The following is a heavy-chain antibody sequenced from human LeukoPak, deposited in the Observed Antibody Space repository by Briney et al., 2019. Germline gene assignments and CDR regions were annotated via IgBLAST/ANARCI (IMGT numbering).Heavy chain of an antibody. V-gene: IGHV3-23*01. CDR2: ISGSGGST. D-gene: IGHD3-10*01. CDR1: GFTFSSYA. Sequence: GGSLRLSCAAYGFTFSSYAMSWVRQAPGKGLEWVSAISGSGGSTYYADSVKGRFTISRDNSKNTLYLQMNSLRAEDTAVYYCAKDDYYGSGSYYSDYWGQGTLVTVSS. CDR3: AKDDYYGSGSYYSDY. J-gene: IGHJ4*02.